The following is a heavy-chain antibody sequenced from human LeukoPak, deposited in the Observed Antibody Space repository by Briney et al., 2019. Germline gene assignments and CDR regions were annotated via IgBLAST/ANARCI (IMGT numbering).Heavy chain of an antibody. J-gene: IGHJ4*02. D-gene: IGHD3-10*01. Sequence: GGSLRLSCAASGFTFDDYGMSWVRQAPGKGLEWVSGINWNGGNTGYADSVKGRFTISRDNAKNSLYLQMNSLRADDTAVYYCARERFHGSGAPKYDCWGQGTLVTVSS. CDR1: GFTFDDYG. V-gene: IGHV3-20*04. CDR3: ARERFHGSGAPKYDC. CDR2: INWNGGNT.